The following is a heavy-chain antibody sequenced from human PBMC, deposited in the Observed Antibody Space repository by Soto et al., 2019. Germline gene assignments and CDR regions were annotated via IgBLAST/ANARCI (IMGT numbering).Heavy chain of an antibody. D-gene: IGHD3-22*01. Sequence: EVQLLESGGGLLQPGGSLRLSCAASGFTFNNYVINCVRQAPLKRLEWVSSISRSGRGSPYYSDSFKGRFTISMDNSKNALSLQMNNLRAEDTAVYFCARGRYFDGGDYWVANLAFDYWGQGTLVTVSS. CDR1: GFTFNNYV. CDR3: ARGRYFDGGDYWVANLAFDY. V-gene: IGHV3-23*01. CDR2: ISRSGRGSP. J-gene: IGHJ4*02.